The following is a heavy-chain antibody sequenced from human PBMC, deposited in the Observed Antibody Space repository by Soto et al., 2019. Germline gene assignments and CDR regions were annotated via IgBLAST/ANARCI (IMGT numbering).Heavy chain of an antibody. V-gene: IGHV1-69*13. CDR1: GGTFSSYA. CDR3: VLGYDYVWGSYRFQYYFDY. Sequence: GASVTVSCKASGGTFSSYAISWVRQAPGQGLEWMGGIIPIFGTANYAQKFQGRVTITADESTSTAYMELSSLRSEDTAVYYCVLGYDYVWGSYRFQYYFDYWGQGTLVTVSS. CDR2: IIPIFGTA. J-gene: IGHJ4*02. D-gene: IGHD3-16*02.